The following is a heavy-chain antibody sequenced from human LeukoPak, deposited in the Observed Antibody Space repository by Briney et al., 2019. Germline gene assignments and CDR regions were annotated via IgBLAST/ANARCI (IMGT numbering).Heavy chain of an antibody. CDR1: GYTFTGYY. D-gene: IGHD3-22*01. Sequence: GASVKVSCKASGYTFTGYYMHRVRQAPGQGLEWMGWINPNSGGTNYAQKFQGWVTMTRDTSISTAYMELSRLRSDDTAVYYCARSVITYYYDSSTTFDYWGQGTLVTVSS. V-gene: IGHV1-2*04. CDR3: ARSVITYYYDSSTTFDY. J-gene: IGHJ4*02. CDR2: INPNSGGT.